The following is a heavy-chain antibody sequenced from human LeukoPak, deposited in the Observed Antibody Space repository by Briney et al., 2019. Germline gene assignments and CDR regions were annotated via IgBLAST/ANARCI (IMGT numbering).Heavy chain of an antibody. J-gene: IGHJ5*02. D-gene: IGHD3-10*01. CDR1: GGSISSYY. CDR3: ARGLPLWFGELLSLDP. V-gene: IGHV4-4*07. CDR2: IYTSGST. Sequence: SETLSLTCTVSGGSISSYYWSWIRQPAGKGLEWIGRIYTSGSTNYNPSLKSRVTMSVDTSKNQFSLKLSSVTAADTAVYYCARGLPLWFGELLSLDPWGQGTLVTVSS.